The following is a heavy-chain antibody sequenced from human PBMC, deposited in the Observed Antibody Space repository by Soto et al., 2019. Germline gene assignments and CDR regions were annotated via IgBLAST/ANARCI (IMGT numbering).Heavy chain of an antibody. CDR1: GFTFSGHW. Sequence: EEQLVESGGGLVQPGGSLGVSCAASGFTFSGHWMTWVRQAPGKGLEWVASIKEDGSEKKYVDSAKGRFTISRDNAKKSLYLQMNSLRGDDTAVFYCARGGSNRFGLWGQGTLVTVSS. D-gene: IGHD6-13*01. J-gene: IGHJ4*02. CDR2: IKEDGSEK. CDR3: ARGGSNRFGL. V-gene: IGHV3-7*04.